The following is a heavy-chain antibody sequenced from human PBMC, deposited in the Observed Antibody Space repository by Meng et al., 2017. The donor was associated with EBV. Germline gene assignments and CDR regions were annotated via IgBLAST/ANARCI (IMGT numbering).Heavy chain of an antibody. D-gene: IGHD3-10*01. J-gene: IGHJ4*02. Sequence: VQVGQAGAGGKNAGFSVKVSGRTSGGTFRSDAVSWVRQAPGQGLEWMGGLIPMVGAPHYAQKFQGRVTIIADESTSTHSMELNSLRSEDTAMYYCASESGRGFTPDYWGQGTLVTVSS. CDR1: GGTFRSDA. CDR2: LIPMVGAP. CDR3: ASESGRGFTPDY. V-gene: IGHV1-69*01.